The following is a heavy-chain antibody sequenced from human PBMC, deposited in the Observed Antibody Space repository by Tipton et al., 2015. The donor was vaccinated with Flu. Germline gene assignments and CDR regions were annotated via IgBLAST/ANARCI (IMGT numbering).Heavy chain of an antibody. CDR3: AKGGITTYPLGGFDI. CDR2: VSWNSGAI. J-gene: IGHJ3*02. CDR1: GFTSGDYA. Sequence: AVSGFTSGDYAMHWVRQAPGKGLEWVSGVSWNSGAIAYADSVKGRFTISRDNAKSSLYLQMNSLRAEDTALYYCAKGGITTYPLGGFDIWGQGTMVTVSA. V-gene: IGHV3-9*02. D-gene: IGHD1/OR15-1a*01.